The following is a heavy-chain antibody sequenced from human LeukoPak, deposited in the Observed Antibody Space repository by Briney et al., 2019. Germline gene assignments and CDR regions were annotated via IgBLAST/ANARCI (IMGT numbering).Heavy chain of an antibody. V-gene: IGHV3-30*04. CDR2: ISYDGSNK. CDR3: ARTCSGGSCYSDY. D-gene: IGHD2-15*01. Sequence: PGGSLRLSCAASDFSFITYAMSWVRQAPGKGLEWVAVISYDGSNKYYADSVKGRFTISRDNSKNTLYLQMNSLRAEDTAVYYCARTCSGGSCYSDYWGQGTLVTVSS. CDR1: DFSFITYA. J-gene: IGHJ4*02.